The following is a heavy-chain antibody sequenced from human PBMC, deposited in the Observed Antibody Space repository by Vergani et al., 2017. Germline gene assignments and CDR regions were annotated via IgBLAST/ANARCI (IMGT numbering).Heavy chain of an antibody. CDR2: ISSSSSYI. CDR3: ARDSIAARPNYYYYYMDV. J-gene: IGHJ6*03. V-gene: IGHV3-21*01. D-gene: IGHD6-6*01. Sequence: EVQLVESGGGLVKPGGSLRLSCAASGFTFSSYSMNWVRPAPGKGLEWVSSISSSSSYIYYADSVKGRFTISRDNAKNSLYLQMNSLRAEDTAVYYCARDSIAARPNYYYYYMDVWGKGTTVTVSS. CDR1: GFTFSSYS.